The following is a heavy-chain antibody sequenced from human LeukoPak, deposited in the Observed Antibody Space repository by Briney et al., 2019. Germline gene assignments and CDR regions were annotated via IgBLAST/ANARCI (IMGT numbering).Heavy chain of an antibody. CDR2: ISWNSGSI. CDR1: GFTFDDYA. V-gene: IGHV3-9*01. J-gene: IGHJ5*02. Sequence: GGSLRLSCAASGFTFDDYAMHWVRQAPGKGLEWVSGISWNSGSIGYADSVKGRFTISRDNAKNSLHLQMNSLRVEDTAVYYCTREYHSGWYESWGQGTLVTASS. CDR3: TREYHSGWYES. D-gene: IGHD6-19*01.